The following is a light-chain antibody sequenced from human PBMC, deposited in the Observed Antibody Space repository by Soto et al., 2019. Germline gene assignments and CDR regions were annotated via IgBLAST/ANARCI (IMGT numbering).Light chain of an antibody. V-gene: IGKV3-20*01. J-gene: IGKJ4*01. CDR2: GAS. Sequence: EIVLTQSPGTLSLSPGGRATLSCRASQSVSSTYLAWYQQKPGQAPRLLIYGASSRATGIPDGFSGGGSGTDFPRTISRLEPEDFALYYCQQYGSSQAFGGGTKVEIK. CDR3: QQYGSSQA. CDR1: QSVSSTY.